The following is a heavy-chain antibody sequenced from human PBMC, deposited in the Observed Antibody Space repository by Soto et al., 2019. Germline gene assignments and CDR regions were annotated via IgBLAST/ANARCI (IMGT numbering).Heavy chain of an antibody. CDR1: GGTFSSSA. J-gene: IGHJ3*02. V-gene: IGHV1-69*06. Sequence: QVQLVQSGAEMREPRSSVKVSCKSSGGTFSSSAINWLRQAPGQGPEWMGGIIPTFGTANYIEKFRGRVTITADTSTSTAYMEVSSLTSEDTAMYFCARSETAGHRGFDIWGQGTMVTVSS. CDR2: IIPTFGTA. D-gene: IGHD6-19*01. CDR3: ARSETAGHRGFDI.